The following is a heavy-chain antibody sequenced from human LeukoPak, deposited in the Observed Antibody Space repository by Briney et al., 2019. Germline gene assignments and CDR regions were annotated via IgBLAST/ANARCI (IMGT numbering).Heavy chain of an antibody. CDR3: ARKRGVGVDTNAFDM. D-gene: IGHD3-3*01. Sequence: ASVKVSCKASGYTITGHYMHWVRQAPGQGLEWMGWINANNDGSVYAQKFQGRVTMTRDTSINTAYMELSRLRSDDTAVYYCARKRGVGVDTNAFDMLGQGTMVTVSS. CDR2: INANNDGS. CDR1: GYTITGHY. V-gene: IGHV1-2*02. J-gene: IGHJ3*02.